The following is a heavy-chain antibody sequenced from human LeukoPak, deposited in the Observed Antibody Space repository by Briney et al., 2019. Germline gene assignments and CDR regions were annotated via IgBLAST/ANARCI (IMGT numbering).Heavy chain of an antibody. CDR1: GGPISSSSYY. D-gene: IGHD2-15*01. CDR2: IYYSGST. Sequence: NPSETLSLTCTVSGGPISSSSYYWGWIRQPPGKGLEWIGSIYYSGSTYYNPSLKSRVTISVDTSKNQFSLKLSSVTAADTAVYYCARQRIVVVVAATFDYWGQGTLVTVSS. CDR3: ARQRIVVVVAATFDY. J-gene: IGHJ4*02. V-gene: IGHV4-39*01.